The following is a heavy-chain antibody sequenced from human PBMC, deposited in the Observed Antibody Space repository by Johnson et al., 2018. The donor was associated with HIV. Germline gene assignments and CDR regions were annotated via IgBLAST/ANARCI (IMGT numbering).Heavy chain of an antibody. J-gene: IGHJ3*02. CDR1: GLIFSSYA. V-gene: IGHV3-64*01. CDR3: ARDRSWIQLWFDAFDI. CDR2: ISSNGGST. D-gene: IGHD5-18*01. Sequence: VQLVESGGGLVQPGGSLRLSCAASGLIFSSYAMHWVRQAPGKGLEYVSAISSNGGSTYYANSVKGRFTISRDNSKNTLYLQMGSLRVEDTAVYYCARDRSWIQLWFDAFDIWGQGTMVTVSS.